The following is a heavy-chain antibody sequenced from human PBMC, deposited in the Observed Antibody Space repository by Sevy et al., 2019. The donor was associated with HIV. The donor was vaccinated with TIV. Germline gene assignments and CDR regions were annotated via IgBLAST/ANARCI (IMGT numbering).Heavy chain of an antibody. CDR3: ARGVAKYYYGSGSAYDAFDI. D-gene: IGHD3-10*01. V-gene: IGHV6-1*01. Sequence: SQTLSLTCAISGDSVSSNSAAWNWIRQSPSRGLEWLGRTYYRSKWYNDYAVSVKSRVTINPDTSKNQFSLQLNSVTPEDTAVYYCARGVAKYYYGSGSAYDAFDIWGQGTMVTVSS. J-gene: IGHJ3*02. CDR1: GDSVSSNSAA. CDR2: TYYRSKWYN.